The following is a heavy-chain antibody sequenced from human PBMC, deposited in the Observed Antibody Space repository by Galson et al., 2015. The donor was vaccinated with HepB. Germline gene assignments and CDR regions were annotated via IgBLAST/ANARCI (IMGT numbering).Heavy chain of an antibody. CDR1: TLTNYH. Sequence: TLTNYHFHWVRQAPGQGPEWMGKIFAGGGSTRYAERFQGRVTLTRDSSTSTIYMEVSSLRSDDTAVYYCARETPDTYYFDYWGQGTLVTVSS. V-gene: IGHV1-46*01. CDR3: ARETPDTYYFDY. CDR2: IFAGGGST. D-gene: IGHD2-15*01. J-gene: IGHJ4*02.